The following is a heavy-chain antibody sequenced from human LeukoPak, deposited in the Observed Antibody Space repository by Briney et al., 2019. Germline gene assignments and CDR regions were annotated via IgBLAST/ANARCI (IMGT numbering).Heavy chain of an antibody. D-gene: IGHD3-16*01. CDR1: GGSIKSNNW. CDR3: AKAVRGGATEATDY. V-gene: IGHV4-4*02. CDR2: IYHSGST. J-gene: IGHJ4*02. Sequence: SETLSLTCAVSGGSIKSNNWWSWVRQPPGKGLEWIGEIYHSGSTNYNPSLESRVTVSVDKSKNQFSLDLSSVTAADTAVYYCAKAVRGGATEATDYWGQGTLVTVSS.